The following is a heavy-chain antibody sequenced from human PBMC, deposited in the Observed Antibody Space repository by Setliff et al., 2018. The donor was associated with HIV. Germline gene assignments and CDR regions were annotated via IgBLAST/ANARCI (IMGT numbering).Heavy chain of an antibody. Sequence: SETLSLTCAVYGGSFINYNWTWIRQPPGKGLEWIGEVHDSGSTNYNPSLKSRVTISVDTSKNQFSLKLTSVTAADTAFYYCARGRRGCNFRLDYWGPGTLVTVSS. V-gene: IGHV4-34*01. CDR1: GGSFINYN. J-gene: IGHJ4*02. D-gene: IGHD3-22*01. CDR3: ARGRRGCNFRLDY. CDR2: VHDSGST.